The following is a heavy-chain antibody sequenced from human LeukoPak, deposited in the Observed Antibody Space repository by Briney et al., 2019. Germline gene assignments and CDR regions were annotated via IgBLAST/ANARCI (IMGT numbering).Heavy chain of an antibody. Sequence: PGGSLRLSCAAPGFIFDNYAIHWVRQAPGKGLEWVSLISGDGGSTFYADSVRGRFTISRDNTRKSLSLQMSSLRSEDTALYYCASESETSGWYDYWGQGTLVTVSS. CDR2: ISGDGGST. CDR1: GFIFDNYA. CDR3: ASESETSGWYDY. J-gene: IGHJ4*02. D-gene: IGHD6-19*01. V-gene: IGHV3-43*02.